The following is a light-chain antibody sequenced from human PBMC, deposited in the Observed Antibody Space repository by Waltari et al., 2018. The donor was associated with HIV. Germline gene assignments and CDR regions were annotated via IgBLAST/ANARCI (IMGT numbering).Light chain of an antibody. Sequence: EIVLTQSPGTLSLSPGDSVTLSCRASQSFSVRYIAWYQQRPGQPPRLLIYEGVTRATGIPDRFSGSGSVRDFSLSISRLEPEDFAVYFCQQYSDSPPGTFGQGTKVEMK. V-gene: IGKV3-20*01. J-gene: IGKJ1*01. CDR3: QQYSDSPPGT. CDR2: EGV. CDR1: QSFSVRY.